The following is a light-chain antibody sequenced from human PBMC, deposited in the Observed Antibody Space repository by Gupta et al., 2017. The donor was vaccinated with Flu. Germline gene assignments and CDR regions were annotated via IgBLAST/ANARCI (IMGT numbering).Light chain of an antibody. CDR3: QQRSNWPPIT. CDR1: QSVSSY. Sequence: EIVLTQSPATLSLSPGERATLSCRASQSVSSYLAWYQQKPGQAPRLLIYDASNRATGIPARFSGSGYGTDLTLTISSREQEDFAVYYCQQRSNWPPITFGQGTQLEIK. J-gene: IGKJ5*01. V-gene: IGKV3-11*01. CDR2: DAS.